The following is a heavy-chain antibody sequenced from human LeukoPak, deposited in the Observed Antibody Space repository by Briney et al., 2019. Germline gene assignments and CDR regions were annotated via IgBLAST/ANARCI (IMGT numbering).Heavy chain of an antibody. Sequence: ASVKVSCKAPGYTFTSYGISWVRQAPGQGLEWMGWISAYNGNTNYAQKLQGRVTMTTDTSTSTAYMELRSLRSDDTAVYYCARDAGYFDWLSGFDYWGRGTLVTVSS. CDR1: GYTFTSYG. CDR2: ISAYNGNT. D-gene: IGHD3-9*01. J-gene: IGHJ4*02. CDR3: ARDAGYFDWLSGFDY. V-gene: IGHV1-18*01.